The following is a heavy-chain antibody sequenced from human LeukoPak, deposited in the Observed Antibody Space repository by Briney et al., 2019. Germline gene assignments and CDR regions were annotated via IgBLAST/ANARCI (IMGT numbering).Heavy chain of an antibody. V-gene: IGHV3-21*01. CDR3: ARDRDNWNDPYFDY. CDR1: GLPFSSYS. J-gene: IGHJ4*02. Sequence: GGSLRLSCAASGLPFSSYSMKWVRRAPGKGVEWVSSIISSSSSYIYYADSVKGRFNISRDNAKNSLYLQMNSLRAEDTAVYYCARDRDNWNDPYFDYWGQGTLVTVSS. CDR2: IISSSSSYI. D-gene: IGHD1-20*01.